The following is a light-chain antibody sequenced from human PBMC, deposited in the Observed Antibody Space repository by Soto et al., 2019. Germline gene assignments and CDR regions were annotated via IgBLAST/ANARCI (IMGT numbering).Light chain of an antibody. J-gene: IGLJ1*01. V-gene: IGLV2-14*01. Sequence: QSALTQPASVSGSPGQSITISCTGTSSDVGGYNYVSWYQQHPGKAPKLMIYDVSNRPSGVSNRFSGSKSGNTASLTISGLQAEDEADYYCSSYTSRRDYVFGTGTKLTV. CDR1: SSDVGGYNY. CDR2: DVS. CDR3: SSYTSRRDYV.